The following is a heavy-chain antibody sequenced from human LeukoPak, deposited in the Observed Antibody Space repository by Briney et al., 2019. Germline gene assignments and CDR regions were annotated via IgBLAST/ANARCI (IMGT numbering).Heavy chain of an antibody. CDR2: IKQDGSEK. CDR3: ARGGDYGGNYFDY. J-gene: IGHJ4*02. D-gene: IGHD4-23*01. CDR1: GFTFSSYS. Sequence: GGSLRLSCAASGFTFSSYSMSWVRQAPGKGLEWVANIKQDGSEKYYVDSVKGRFTISRDNAKNSLYLQMNSLRAEDTAVYYCARGGDYGGNYFDYWGQGTLVTVSS. V-gene: IGHV3-7*01.